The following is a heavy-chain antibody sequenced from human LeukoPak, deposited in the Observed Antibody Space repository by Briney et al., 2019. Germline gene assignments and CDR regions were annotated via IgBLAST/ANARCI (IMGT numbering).Heavy chain of an antibody. CDR1: GGSISSYY. CDR3: ASRSSIWSGYQDTLYYFDS. J-gene: IGHJ4*02. D-gene: IGHD3-3*01. Sequence: SETLSLTCTVSGGSISSYYWSWIRQPPGKRLEWIGHIYYSGSTNYNPSLKSRVTISVDTSKNQFSLKLSSVTAADTAVYCASRSSIWSGYQDTLYYFDSWGQGTLVTVSS. V-gene: IGHV4-59*01. CDR2: IYYSGST.